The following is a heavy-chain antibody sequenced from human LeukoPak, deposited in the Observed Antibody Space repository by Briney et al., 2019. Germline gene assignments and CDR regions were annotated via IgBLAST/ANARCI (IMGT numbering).Heavy chain of an antibody. CDR3: ARDSSMLRGPLVIYYFDF. V-gene: IGHV3-23*01. Sequence: TGGSLRLSCAASDFNFITYAMSWVRQAPGKGLEWVSTTSGGGGVTYYADSVKGRFTISRDNSKNTLYLQMNSLRVEDTAVYYCARDSSMLRGPLVIYYFDFWGQGTLVTVSS. CDR2: TSGGGGVT. D-gene: IGHD3-10*01. CDR1: DFNFITYA. J-gene: IGHJ4*02.